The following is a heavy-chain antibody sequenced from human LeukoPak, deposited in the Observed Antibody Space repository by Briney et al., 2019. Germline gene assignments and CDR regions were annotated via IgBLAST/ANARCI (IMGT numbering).Heavy chain of an antibody. J-gene: IGHJ6*02. Sequence: GASVKVSCKASGYTFTSYGISWVRQAPGQGLEWMGWISAYNGNTNYAQKLQGRVTMTTDTSTSTAYMEPRSLRSDDTAVYYCARDGYSYDTYYYGMDVWGQGTTVTVSS. V-gene: IGHV1-18*01. D-gene: IGHD5-18*01. CDR2: ISAYNGNT. CDR3: ARDGYSYDTYYYGMDV. CDR1: GYTFTSYG.